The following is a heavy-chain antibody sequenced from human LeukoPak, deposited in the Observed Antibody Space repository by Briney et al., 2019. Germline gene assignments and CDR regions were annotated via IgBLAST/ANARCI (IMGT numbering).Heavy chain of an antibody. J-gene: IGHJ4*02. CDR3: AKRAVTRWYDYFDY. V-gene: IGHV3-23*01. D-gene: IGHD6-13*01. CDR1: GFTFSSHA. Sequence: GGSLRLSCAASGFTFSSHAMSWVRQAPGKGLEWVSGISDSGGSTYYADSVKGRFTISRDNSKNTLYLQMNTLRGEDTAVYYCAKRAVTRWYDYFDYWGGGTLVSVPS. CDR2: ISDSGGST.